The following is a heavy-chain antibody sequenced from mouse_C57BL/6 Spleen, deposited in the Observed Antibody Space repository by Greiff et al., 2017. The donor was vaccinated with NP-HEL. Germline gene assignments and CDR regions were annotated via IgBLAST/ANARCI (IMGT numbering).Heavy chain of an antibody. D-gene: IGHD2-5*01. Sequence: VQLQESGAELVRPGTSVKVSCKASGYAFTNYLIEWVKQRPGQGLEWIGVINPGSGGTNYNEKFKGKATLTADKSSSTAYMQLSSLTSEDSAVYFCATYSNYGFSFAYWGQGTLVTVSA. CDR3: ATYSNYGFSFAY. J-gene: IGHJ3*01. CDR1: GYAFTNYL. V-gene: IGHV1-54*01. CDR2: INPGSGGT.